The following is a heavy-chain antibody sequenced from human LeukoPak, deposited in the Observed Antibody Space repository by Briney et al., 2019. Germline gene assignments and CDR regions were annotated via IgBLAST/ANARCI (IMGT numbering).Heavy chain of an antibody. CDR2: IYHSGST. J-gene: IGHJ4*02. Sequence: PSETLSLTCTVSGGSISSGGYYWSWIRQPPGKGLEWIGYIYHSGSTYYNPSLKSRVTISVDTSKNQFSLKLSSVTAADTAVYYCAREGDTYGDYDYWGQGTLVTVSS. CDR1: GGSISSGGYY. D-gene: IGHD4-17*01. V-gene: IGHV4-30-2*01. CDR3: AREGDTYGDYDY.